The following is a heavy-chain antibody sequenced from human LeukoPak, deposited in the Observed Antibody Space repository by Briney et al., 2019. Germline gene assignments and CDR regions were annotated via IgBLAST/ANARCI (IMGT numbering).Heavy chain of an antibody. Sequence: SGTLSLTCDVSGVSISSSRWWSWVRQPPGKGLEWIGEIFHSSGGTNYNPSLKSRVTISVDKSKDQVSLMLTSVTAADTAVYYCARGRTPVADPYNWFDPWGQGTLVTVSS. CDR2: IFHSSGGT. CDR3: ARGRTPVADPYNWFDP. J-gene: IGHJ5*02. CDR1: GVSISSSRW. D-gene: IGHD6-19*01. V-gene: IGHV4-4*02.